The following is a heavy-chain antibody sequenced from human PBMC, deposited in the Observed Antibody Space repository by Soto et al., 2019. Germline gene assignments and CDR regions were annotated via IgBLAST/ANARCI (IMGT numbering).Heavy chain of an antibody. CDR1: GGSLSGATYS. CDR3: ARSREFDY. V-gene: IGHV4-30-2*01. CDR2: IFPSGTT. Sequence: SATLSLTCGVSGGSLSGATYSWNWIRQPPGKGLEWIGYIFPSGTTYYNPSLKSRVTISIDVSKNQFSLSLRSLTAADTAVYYCARSREFDYWSQGTLVTVSS. J-gene: IGHJ4*02.